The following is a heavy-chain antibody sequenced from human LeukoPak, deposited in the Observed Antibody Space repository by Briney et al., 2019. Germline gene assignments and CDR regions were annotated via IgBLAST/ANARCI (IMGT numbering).Heavy chain of an antibody. Sequence: GGSLRLSCAASGFTFSSYAMHWVRQAPGKGLEWVAVISYDGSNKYYADSVKGRFTISRDNSKNTLYLQMNSLRAEDTAVYYCARDHGGYCSGGSCYHIVYWGQGTLVTVSS. CDR1: GFTFSSYA. D-gene: IGHD2-15*01. J-gene: IGHJ4*02. V-gene: IGHV3-30*04. CDR3: ARDHGGYCSGGSCYHIVY. CDR2: ISYDGSNK.